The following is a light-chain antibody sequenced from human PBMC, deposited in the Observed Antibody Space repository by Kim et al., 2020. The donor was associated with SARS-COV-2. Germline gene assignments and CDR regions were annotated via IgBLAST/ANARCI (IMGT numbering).Light chain of an antibody. J-gene: IGLJ2*01. V-gene: IGLV3-19*01. CDR1: SLRSYY. Sequence: LGQTDRITCQGDSLRSYYASWYQQKPGQAPVLVIYGKNNRPSGIPDRFSGSSSGNTASLTITGAQAEDDADYYCNSRDSSGNHVVFGGGTQLTVL. CDR3: NSRDSSGNHVV. CDR2: GKN.